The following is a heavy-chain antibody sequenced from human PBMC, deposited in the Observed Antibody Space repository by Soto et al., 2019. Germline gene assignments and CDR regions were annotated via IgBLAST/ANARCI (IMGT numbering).Heavy chain of an antibody. Sequence: QVQLVQSGAEVKKPGXXXXVXXXXXXXXFXSXDINWVRQATGQGLEWMGWMNPNSGNTGYAQKFQGRVTMTRNTSISTAYMELSSLRSEDTAVYYCARDYGDYFDYWXQXTLVTVSS. CDR3: ARDYGDYFDY. CDR2: MNPNSGNT. J-gene: IGHJ4*02. CDR1: XXXFXSXD. D-gene: IGHD4-17*01. V-gene: IGHV1-8*01.